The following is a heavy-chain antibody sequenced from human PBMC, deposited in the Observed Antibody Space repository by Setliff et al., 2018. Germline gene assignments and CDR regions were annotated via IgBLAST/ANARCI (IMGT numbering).Heavy chain of an antibody. CDR1: GFPFSSYW. V-gene: IGHV3-74*01. CDR3: ARGAFGAYYHDY. D-gene: IGHD3-16*01. J-gene: IGHJ4*02. CDR2: IKSDGRST. Sequence: GGSLRLSCAASGFPFSSYWIHWVRQAPGQGLVWLSRIKSDGRSTNYADAVEGRFIISRDTAKSTLYLQMNGLRVEDTATYYCARGAFGAYYHDYWGQGTLVTVSS.